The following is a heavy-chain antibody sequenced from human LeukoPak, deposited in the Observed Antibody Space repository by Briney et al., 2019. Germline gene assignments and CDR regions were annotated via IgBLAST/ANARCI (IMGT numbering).Heavy chain of an antibody. Sequence: RGSLRLSCTVSEFTFSDYYMSWIRQAPGKGLEWVSYIVSSGSVKYYADSVKGRFTISRDNAKNSLYLQMNSLRAEDTAVYYCARDGSGSYSASFDYWGQGTLVTVSS. CDR3: ARDGSGSYSASFDY. J-gene: IGHJ4*02. V-gene: IGHV3-11*04. CDR2: IVSSGSVK. CDR1: EFTFSDYY. D-gene: IGHD3-10*01.